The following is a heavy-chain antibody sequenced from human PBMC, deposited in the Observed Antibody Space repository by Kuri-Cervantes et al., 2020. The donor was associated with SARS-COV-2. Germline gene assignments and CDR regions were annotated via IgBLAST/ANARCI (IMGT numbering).Heavy chain of an antibody. CDR3: ARRGAGSSSAAFDI. Sequence: SQTLSLTCAVSGYSISSVYYWGWIRQPPGKGLEWIGSIYHSGSTYYNPSLKSRVTISVDTSKNQISLKLSSVTAADTAVNYCARRGAGSSSAAFDIWGQGTMVTVSS. CDR2: IYHSGST. CDR1: GYSISSVYY. J-gene: IGHJ3*02. D-gene: IGHD6-6*01. V-gene: IGHV4-38-2*01.